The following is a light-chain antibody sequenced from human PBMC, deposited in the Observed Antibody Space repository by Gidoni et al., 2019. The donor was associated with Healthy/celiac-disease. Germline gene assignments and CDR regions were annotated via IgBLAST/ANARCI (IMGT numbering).Light chain of an antibody. CDR1: ALPKQY. CDR3: QSADSSVV. Sequence: SYELTQPPTVSVSPGQTARITCPGDALPKQYAYWYQQKPGQAPVLVIYKDIERPSGIPERFSGSSSGTTVTLTISGVQAEDEADYYCQSADSSVVFGGGTKLTVL. V-gene: IGLV3-25*02. J-gene: IGLJ2*01. CDR2: KDI.